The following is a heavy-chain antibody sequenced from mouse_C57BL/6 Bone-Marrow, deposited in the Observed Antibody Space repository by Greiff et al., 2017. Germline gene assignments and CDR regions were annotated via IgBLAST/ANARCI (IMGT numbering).Heavy chain of an antibody. CDR2: ISSGGSYT. V-gene: IGHV5-6*01. J-gene: IGHJ3*01. CDR3: ARAYYYGSWFAY. CDR1: GFTFSSYG. Sequence: EVQGVESGGDLVKPGGSLKLSCAASGFTFSSYGMSWVRQTPDKRLEWVATISSGGSYTYYPDSVKGRFTISRDNAKNTLYLQMSSLKSEDTAMYYCARAYYYGSWFAYWGQGTLVTVSA. D-gene: IGHD1-1*01.